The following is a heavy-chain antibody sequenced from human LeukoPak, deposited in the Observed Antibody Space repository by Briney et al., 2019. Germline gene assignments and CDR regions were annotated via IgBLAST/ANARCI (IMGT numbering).Heavy chain of an antibody. D-gene: IGHD1-1*01. V-gene: IGHV4-59*01. J-gene: IGHJ4*02. CDR1: GGSISSYY. CDR3: ASVANSGLDY. Sequence: SETLSLTCTVSGGSISSYYWSWIRQPPGKGLEWVGYIYYSGSTKYNPSLKTRITISVDTSNNQFFLKLNFVTAADMAVYYCASVANSGLDYWGQGTLVTVSS. CDR2: IYYSGST.